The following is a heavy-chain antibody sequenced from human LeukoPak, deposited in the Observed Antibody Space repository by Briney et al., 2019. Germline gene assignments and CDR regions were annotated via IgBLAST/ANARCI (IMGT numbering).Heavy chain of an antibody. V-gene: IGHV3-23*01. J-gene: IGHJ6*02. D-gene: IGHD3-22*01. Sequence: GGSLRLSCAASGLSFSSSAMSWVRQPPGKGLEWVSAISGSGGNTYYAGSVKGRFTIFRDNSKNMLYLQMNSLRAEDTALYYCASQKANFYDSSGDVWGQGTTVTVSS. CDR3: ASQKANFYDSSGDV. CDR2: ISGSGGNT. CDR1: GLSFSSSA.